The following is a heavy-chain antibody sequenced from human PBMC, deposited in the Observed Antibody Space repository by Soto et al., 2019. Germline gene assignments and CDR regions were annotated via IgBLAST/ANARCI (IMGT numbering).Heavy chain of an antibody. D-gene: IGHD4-17*01. CDR1: GESIATGAFY. Sequence: VQLEESGPGLLKPSQTLSLTCTVSGESIATGAFYWSWIRLQSGKGPEWIGSIFYAGDTYYNPSLKSRVEISLDGSQNQFSPNLRSVTAADTAVYYCAREGDYRTWFEPWGPGTLVTVSS. CDR2: IFYAGDT. CDR3: AREGDYRTWFEP. J-gene: IGHJ5*02. V-gene: IGHV4-31*03.